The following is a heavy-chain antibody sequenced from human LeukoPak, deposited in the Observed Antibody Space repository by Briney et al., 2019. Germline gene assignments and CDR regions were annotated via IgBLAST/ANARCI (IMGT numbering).Heavy chain of an antibody. V-gene: IGHV3-7*01. CDR2: IKQDGSEK. J-gene: IGHJ6*03. CDR1: GFTFSSYW. D-gene: IGHD3-3*01. Sequence: GGSLRLSCAASGFTFSSYWMSWVRQAPGKGLEWVANIKQDGSEKYYVDSVKGRFTISRDNAKNSLYLQMNSLRAEDTAVYYCARDLMQGDGFWSGHYYYYMDVWGKGTTVTVSS. CDR3: ARDLMQGDGFWSGHYYYYMDV.